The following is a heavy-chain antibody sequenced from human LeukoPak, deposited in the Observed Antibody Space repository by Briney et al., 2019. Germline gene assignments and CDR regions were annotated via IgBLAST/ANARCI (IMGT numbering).Heavy chain of an antibody. CDR2: INPNSGGT. CDR1: GYTFTGYY. D-gene: IGHD3-10*01. CDR3: ARDDDYGSGTYMDV. V-gene: IGHV1-2*02. J-gene: IGHJ6*03. Sequence: GASVKVSCKASGYTFTGYYMHWVRQAPGQGLEWMGWINPNSGGTNYAQKFQGRVTMTRDTSINTAYMELDRLRSDDTAVYYCARDDDYGSGTYMDVWGKGTTVTVSS.